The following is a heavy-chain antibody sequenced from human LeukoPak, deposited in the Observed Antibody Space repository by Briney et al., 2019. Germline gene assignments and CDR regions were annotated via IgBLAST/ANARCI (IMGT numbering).Heavy chain of an antibody. CDR1: GYTFTSYG. J-gene: IGHJ6*02. V-gene: IGHV1-18*01. CDR2: ISAYNGNT. D-gene: IGHD2-2*02. CDR3: ARADPLIYGTYGMDV. Sequence: GASVKVSCKASGYTFTSYGISWVRQAPGQGLEWMGWISAYNGNTNYAQKLQGRVTMTTDTSTSTAYMELRSLRSDDTAVYYCARADPLIYGTYGMDVWGQGTTVTVSS.